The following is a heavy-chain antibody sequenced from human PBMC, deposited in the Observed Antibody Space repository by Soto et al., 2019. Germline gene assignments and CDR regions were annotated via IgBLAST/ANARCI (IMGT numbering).Heavy chain of an antibody. CDR1: GGTFSSYT. D-gene: IGHD3-9*01. V-gene: IGHV1-69*02. J-gene: IGHJ6*03. CDR2: IIPILGIA. Sequence: QVQLVQSGAEVKKPGSSVKVSCKASGGTFSSYTISWVRQAPGQGLEWMGRIIPILGIANYAQKFQGRVTITADKSTSTAYMELSSLRSEETAVYYCARAARYDILTGYYFRYYYMDVWGKGTTVTVSS. CDR3: ARAARYDILTGYYFRYYYMDV.